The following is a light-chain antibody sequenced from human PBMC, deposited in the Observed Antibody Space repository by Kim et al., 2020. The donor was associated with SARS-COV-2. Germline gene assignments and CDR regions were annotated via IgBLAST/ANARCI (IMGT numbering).Light chain of an antibody. Sequence: ALGQTIRITCQGDRRRKCYTSWYQQKPGQAPILVIHSKDNRPSGIPDRFSGSSSGITASLTITGAQAEDEADYYCDSRDSSGNRLVFGGGTQLTVL. CDR2: SKD. V-gene: IGLV3-19*01. CDR3: DSRDSSGNRLV. CDR1: RRRKCY. J-gene: IGLJ2*01.